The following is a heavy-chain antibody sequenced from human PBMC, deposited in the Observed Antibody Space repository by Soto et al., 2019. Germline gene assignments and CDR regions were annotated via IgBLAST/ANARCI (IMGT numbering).Heavy chain of an antibody. CDR1: GFTFSSYG. V-gene: IGHV3-30*18. Sequence: QVQLVESGGGVVQPGRSLRLSCAASGFTFSSYGMHWVRQAPAKGREWVAVISYDGSNKYYADSVKGRFTISRDNSKNTLYLQMNSLRAEDTAVYYCAKDRVRKGHSSSWKLEAGWFDPWGQGTLVTVSS. CDR2: ISYDGSNK. D-gene: IGHD6-13*01. J-gene: IGHJ5*02. CDR3: AKDRVRKGHSSSWKLEAGWFDP.